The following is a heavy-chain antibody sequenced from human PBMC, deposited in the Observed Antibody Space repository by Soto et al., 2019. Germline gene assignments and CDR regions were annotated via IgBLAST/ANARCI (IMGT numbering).Heavy chain of an antibody. CDR3: ARSGYSYGPNPLLY. CDR2: IYYSGST. J-gene: IGHJ4*02. V-gene: IGHV4-31*03. CDR1: GGSISSGGYY. D-gene: IGHD5-18*01. Sequence: QVQLQESGPGLVKPSQTLSLTCTVSGGSISSGGYYWSWIRQHPGKGLEWIGYIYYSGSTYYNPPLHSRVTISVDTSKNQFSLKLSSVTAADTAVYYCARSGYSYGPNPLLYWGQGTLVTVSS.